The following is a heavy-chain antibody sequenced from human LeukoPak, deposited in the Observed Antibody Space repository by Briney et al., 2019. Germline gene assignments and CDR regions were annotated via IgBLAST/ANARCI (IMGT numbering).Heavy chain of an antibody. CDR2: MNPNSGNT. J-gene: IGHJ6*03. CDR1: GYTFTSYD. CDR3: ARGSVLQFLEWSLSYYYYMDV. Sequence: ASVKVSCKASGYTFTSYDINWVRQATGQGLEWMGWMNPNSGNTGYAQKFQGRVTITRNTSISTAYMELSSLRSEDTAVYYCARGSVLQFLEWSLSYYYYMDVWGKGTTVTVSS. V-gene: IGHV1-8*03. D-gene: IGHD3-3*01.